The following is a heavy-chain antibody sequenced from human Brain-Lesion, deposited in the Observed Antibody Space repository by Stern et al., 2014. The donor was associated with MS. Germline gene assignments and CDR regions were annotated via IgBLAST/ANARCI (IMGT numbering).Heavy chain of an antibody. CDR3: AKDRQWLTYFFDY. J-gene: IGHJ4*02. D-gene: IGHD3-22*01. V-gene: IGHV3-30*18. CDR1: GFTFSSFG. Sequence: VQLVESGGGVVQPGRPLRLSCAASGFTFSSFGMPWVRQAPGKGLEWVAVISYDGSNKYYADSVKGRFTISRDNSKNTLYMQMNSLRAEDTAVYYCAKDRQWLTYFFDYWGQGSLVTVSS. CDR2: ISYDGSNK.